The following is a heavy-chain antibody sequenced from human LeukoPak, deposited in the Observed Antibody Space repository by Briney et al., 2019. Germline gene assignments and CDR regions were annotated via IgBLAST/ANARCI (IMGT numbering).Heavy chain of an antibody. Sequence: SETLSLTCAAAGGSISSYYGSWIRQPAGKGLEWIGRIYTSGSTNYNPSLKSRVTMSVDTSKSQFSLKLSSVTAPDTAVYYCARASGSYYILLDYWGQGTLVTVSS. J-gene: IGHJ4*02. CDR1: GGSISSYY. CDR2: IYTSGST. CDR3: ARASGSYYILLDY. D-gene: IGHD1-26*01. V-gene: IGHV4-4*07.